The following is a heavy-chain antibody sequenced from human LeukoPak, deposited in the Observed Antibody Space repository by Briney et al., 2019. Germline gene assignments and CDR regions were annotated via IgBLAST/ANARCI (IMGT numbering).Heavy chain of an antibody. CDR2: ISSNGGSP. J-gene: IGHJ4*02. CDR1: GFTFSSYA. D-gene: IGHD6-13*01. CDR3: ARDTAAAGTEYFDY. Sequence: GGSLRLSCAASGFTFSSYAMHWVRQAPGKGLEYVSAISSNGGSPYYANSVKGRFTISRDNSKSTLYLQMGSLRGEDMAVYYCARDTAAAGTEYFDYWGQGTLVTVSS. V-gene: IGHV3-64*01.